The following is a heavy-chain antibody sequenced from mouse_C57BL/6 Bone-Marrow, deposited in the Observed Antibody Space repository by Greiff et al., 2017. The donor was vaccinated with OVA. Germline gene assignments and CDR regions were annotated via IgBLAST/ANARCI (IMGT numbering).Heavy chain of an antibody. CDR3: ARGGTTVVFDY. V-gene: IGHV1-54*01. CDR1: GYAFTNYL. D-gene: IGHD1-1*01. J-gene: IGHJ2*01. CDR2: INPGSGGT. Sequence: VQLQESGAELVRPGTSVKVSCKASGYAFTNYLIEWVKQRPGQGLEWIGVINPGSGGTNYNEKFKGKATLTADKSSSTAYMQLSILTSEDSAVYFCARGGTTVVFDYWGQGTTLTVSS.